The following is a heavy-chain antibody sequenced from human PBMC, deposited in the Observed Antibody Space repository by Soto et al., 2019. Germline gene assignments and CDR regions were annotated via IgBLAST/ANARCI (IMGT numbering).Heavy chain of an antibody. CDR1: GFTFSSYS. Sequence: PGGSLRLSCAASGFTFSSYSMNWVRQAPGKGLEWVSYISSSSSTIYYADSVKGRFTISRDNAKNSLYLQMNSLRAEDTAVYYCAREGDYYGSGSYYRRPFDYWGQGTLVTVSS. CDR3: AREGDYYGSGSYYRRPFDY. CDR2: ISSSSSTI. V-gene: IGHV3-48*01. D-gene: IGHD3-10*01. J-gene: IGHJ4*02.